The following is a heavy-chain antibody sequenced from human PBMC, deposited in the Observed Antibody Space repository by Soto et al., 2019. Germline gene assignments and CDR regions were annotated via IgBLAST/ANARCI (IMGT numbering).Heavy chain of an antibody. CDR1: GYSFTNYW. D-gene: IGHD4-4*01. V-gene: IGHV5-51*01. CDR2: IYPGDSDT. J-gene: IGHJ4*02. Sequence: GESLKISCKTSGYSFTNYWISWVRLMPGKGLEWMGIIYPGDSDTRYSPSFQGQVTISADKSISTAYLQWSSLKASDTAMYYCARHATVTTSPLDYWGQGTLVTVS. CDR3: ARHATVTTSPLDY.